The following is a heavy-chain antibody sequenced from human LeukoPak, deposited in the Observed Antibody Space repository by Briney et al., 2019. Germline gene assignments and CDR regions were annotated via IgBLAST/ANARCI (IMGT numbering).Heavy chain of an antibody. Sequence: SETLSLTCTVSGSSISSGDYYWSWIRQPPGKGLEWIGYIYYSGSTYYNPSLKSRVTISVDTSKNQFSLKLSSVTAADTAVYYCARTDWRELPKPDYWGQGTLVTVSS. CDR2: IYYSGST. J-gene: IGHJ4*02. V-gene: IGHV4-30-4*08. D-gene: IGHD1-26*01. CDR1: GSSISSGDYY. CDR3: ARTDWRELPKPDY.